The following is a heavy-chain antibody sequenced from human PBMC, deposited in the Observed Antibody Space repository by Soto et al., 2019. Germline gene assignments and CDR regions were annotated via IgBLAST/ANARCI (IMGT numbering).Heavy chain of an antibody. J-gene: IGHJ5*02. CDR3: AKGVRGVPNWFDP. Sequence: QVQLQESGPGLVRPSQTLSLSCTVPGGSISNSANHWRCIRQHPGEGLEWIGYIYYSGGTYYSPSLKGRVTMSLDASKNQFSLKLSSVTAADTAVYYCAKGVRGVPNWFDPWGQGTLVTVSS. CDR1: GGSISNSANH. D-gene: IGHD3-10*01. CDR2: IYYSGGT. V-gene: IGHV4-31*03.